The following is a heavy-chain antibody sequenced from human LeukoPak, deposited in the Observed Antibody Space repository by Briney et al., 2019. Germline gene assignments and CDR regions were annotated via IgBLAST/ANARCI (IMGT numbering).Heavy chain of an antibody. V-gene: IGHV3-48*04. CDR3: ARDIDYYDSSGYSSGHGG. J-gene: IGHJ4*02. CDR2: ISSSSSTI. CDR1: GFTFSSYS. D-gene: IGHD3-22*01. Sequence: GGSLRLSCAASGFTFSSYSMNWVRQAPGKGLEWVSYISSSSSTIYYADSVKGRFTISRDNAKNSLYLQMNSLRAEDTAVYYCARDIDYYDSSGYSSGHGGWGQGTLVTVSS.